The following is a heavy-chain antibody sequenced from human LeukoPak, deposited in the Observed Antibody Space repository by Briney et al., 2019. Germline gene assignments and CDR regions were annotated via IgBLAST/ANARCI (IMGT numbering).Heavy chain of an antibody. CDR2: IRSKAYGGTT. D-gene: IGHD5-18*01. CDR1: GFTSGDYA. J-gene: IGHJ4*02. Sequence: GGSLRLSCTASGFTSGDYAMSWFRQAPGKGLEWVGFIRSKAYGGTTEYAASVKGRFTISRDDSKSIAYLQMNSLKTEDTAVYYCTRDDSGGYSSYWGQGTLVTVSS. CDR3: TRDDSGGYSSY. V-gene: IGHV3-49*03.